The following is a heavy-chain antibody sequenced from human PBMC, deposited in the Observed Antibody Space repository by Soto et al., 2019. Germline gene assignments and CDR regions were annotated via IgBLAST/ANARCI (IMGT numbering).Heavy chain of an antibody. J-gene: IGHJ6*02. Sequence: QVQLVESGGGGVQPGRSLRLSCAASGFTFSSYGMHWVRQAPGKGLEWVAVISYDGRNKYYADSVKGRFTISRDNSRNTLFLKMSSLRAEDTAVYYCVKDGSSGWPYYYGMDVWGQGTTVTGSS. D-gene: IGHD6-19*01. CDR1: GFTFSSYG. CDR2: ISYDGRNK. CDR3: VKDGSSGWPYYYGMDV. V-gene: IGHV3-30*18.